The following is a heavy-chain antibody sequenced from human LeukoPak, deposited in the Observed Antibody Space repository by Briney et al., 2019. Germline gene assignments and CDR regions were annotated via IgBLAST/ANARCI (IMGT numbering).Heavy chain of an antibody. V-gene: IGHV3-48*03. J-gene: IGHJ6*03. CDR1: GFIFNSYE. CDR3: ARNFYYYYYYMDV. Sequence: GGSLRLSCAASGFIFNSYEMNWVRQAPGKGLEWVSFISTSGDQIHYADSVKGRFTVSRDNAKNSLSPQMNSLRVEDTAVYYCARNFYYYYYYMDVWGRGTTVTISS. CDR2: ISTSGDQI.